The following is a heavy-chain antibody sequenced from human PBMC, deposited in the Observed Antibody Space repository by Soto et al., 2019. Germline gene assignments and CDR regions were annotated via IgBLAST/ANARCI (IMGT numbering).Heavy chain of an antibody. CDR3: AKLSGSGWQYYFDY. D-gene: IGHD6-19*01. V-gene: IGHV3-23*01. CDR1: GFTFRNYA. Sequence: GGSLRLSCAASGFTFRNYAMSWVRQAPGKGLEWVSTIVGSGGSTYYADSVKGRFTISRDNSKNTLYLQMNGLRAEDTAVYYCAKLSGSGWQYYFDYWGQGTLVTVSS. J-gene: IGHJ4*02. CDR2: IVGSGGST.